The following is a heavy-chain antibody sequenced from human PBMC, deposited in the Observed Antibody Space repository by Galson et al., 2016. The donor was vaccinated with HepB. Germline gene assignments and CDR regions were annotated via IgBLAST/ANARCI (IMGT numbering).Heavy chain of an antibody. Sequence: SLRLSCAASGFTFSDSWMGWVRQAPGKGLEWVGRTKSKTDGGTTDYAAPVKGRFSISRDDSRNTLYLQMNSLKTEDTALYYCTTDWWQWGQGTLVTVSS. J-gene: IGHJ4*02. D-gene: IGHD2-15*01. V-gene: IGHV3-15*01. CDR2: TKSKTDGGTT. CDR1: GFTFSDSW. CDR3: TTDWWQ.